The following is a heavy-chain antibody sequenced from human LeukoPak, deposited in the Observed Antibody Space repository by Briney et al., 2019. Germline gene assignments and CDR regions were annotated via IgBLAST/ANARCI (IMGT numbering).Heavy chain of an antibody. CDR3: APGGTGTTTTFFDY. D-gene: IGHD1-1*01. CDR2: INPHTGGT. Sequence: PSVKVSRKASGFTFTDYYMHWVRQAPGQGLEGMGWINPHTGGTDYAQNFQGRVTLTRDTSMTTAYMDLSRLTSDDTAVYYCAPGGTGTTTTFFDYWGQGTLVTVSS. CDR1: GFTFTDYY. J-gene: IGHJ4*02. V-gene: IGHV1-2*02.